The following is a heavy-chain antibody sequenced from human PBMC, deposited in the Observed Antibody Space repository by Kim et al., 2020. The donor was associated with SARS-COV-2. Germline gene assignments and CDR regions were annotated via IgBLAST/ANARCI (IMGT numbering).Heavy chain of an antibody. Sequence: GGSLRLSCAASGFTFRSYWMHWVRQAPGKGLVWVSRINSDGSSTGHAESVKGRFTISRDNAKNTLYLQMNSLRAEDTAVYYCVRDQGSGGYYFDSWGQGT. V-gene: IGHV3-74*01. CDR3: VRDQGSGGYYFDS. CDR2: INSDGSST. D-gene: IGHD6-19*01. J-gene: IGHJ4*02. CDR1: GFTFRSYW.